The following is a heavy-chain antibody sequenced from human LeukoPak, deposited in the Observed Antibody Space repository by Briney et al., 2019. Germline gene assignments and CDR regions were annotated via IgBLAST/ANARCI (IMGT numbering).Heavy chain of an antibody. D-gene: IGHD2-15*01. V-gene: IGHV3-64*01. CDR3: SGGYYYYMDV. Sequence: PGGSLRLSCAASGFTFSTYVMHWVRQAPGKGLEYVSAITSDGGRTYHANSVKGRFTISRDNSKNTLYLQMGSLRAEDTAVYYCSGGYYYYMDVWRKGSKVTDCS. J-gene: IGHJ6*03. CDR2: ITSDGGRT. CDR1: GFTFSTYV.